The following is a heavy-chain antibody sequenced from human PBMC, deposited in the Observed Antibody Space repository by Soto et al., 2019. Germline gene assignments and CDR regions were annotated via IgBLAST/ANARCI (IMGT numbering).Heavy chain of an antibody. CDR3: ARDVFSSSSSHYFDI. CDR2: ISGSSGET. D-gene: IGHD6-6*01. Sequence: GASVKVSCKASGYSIVNFGFSWVRQAPGQGLEWMGWISGSSGETRYAQKLQGRVTMTTDTSTSTAYMELRSLNSDDTAVYYCARDVFSSSSSHYFDIWGQGTLVTVSS. J-gene: IGHJ4*02. V-gene: IGHV1-18*01. CDR1: GYSIVNFG.